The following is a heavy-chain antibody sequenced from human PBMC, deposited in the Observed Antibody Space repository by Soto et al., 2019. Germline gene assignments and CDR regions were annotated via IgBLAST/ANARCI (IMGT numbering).Heavy chain of an antibody. CDR3: TRRYNWNDYYFDP. Sequence: PSETLSLTCTVSGGSIRVQSYYWTWIRQTPGKGLEWVGSSYYSGTSYFNPALKGRVTISVDTSTNQFSRRLTSVTAADTAVYYCTRRYNWNDYYFDPWGQGTLVTVSS. CDR2: SYYSGTS. J-gene: IGHJ5*02. CDR1: GGSIRVQSYY. D-gene: IGHD1-20*01. V-gene: IGHV4-39*01.